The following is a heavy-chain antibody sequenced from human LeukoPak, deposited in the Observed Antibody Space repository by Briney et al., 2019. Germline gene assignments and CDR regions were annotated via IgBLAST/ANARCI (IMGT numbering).Heavy chain of an antibody. CDR2: IYPGDSDT. V-gene: IGHV5-51*01. CDR1: GYSFTNYW. CDR3: ARSRAETVPVWGSYRHHDAFDI. Sequence: GESLKISCKGSGYSFTNYWIGWVRQMPGKGLEWMGIIYPGDSDTTYKPSFQGQVTISADKSISTAYLQWSSLRASDTAMYYCARSRAETVPVWGSYRHHDAFDIWGQGTMVTVSS. J-gene: IGHJ3*02. D-gene: IGHD3-16*02.